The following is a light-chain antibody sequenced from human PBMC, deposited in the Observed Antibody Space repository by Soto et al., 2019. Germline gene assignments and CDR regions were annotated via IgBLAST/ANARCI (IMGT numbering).Light chain of an antibody. CDR3: QQRNIWPPVT. Sequence: MLTQSPGTLSLTTRERATLSCRTSQSVSSSYIAWYQQKAGQAPRLPIFGASNRATGIPDRFSGSGSGTDFTLTISRLEAEDFAVYYCQQRNIWPPVTFGQGTRLEVK. V-gene: IGKV3D-20*02. J-gene: IGKJ5*01. CDR2: GAS. CDR1: QSVSSSY.